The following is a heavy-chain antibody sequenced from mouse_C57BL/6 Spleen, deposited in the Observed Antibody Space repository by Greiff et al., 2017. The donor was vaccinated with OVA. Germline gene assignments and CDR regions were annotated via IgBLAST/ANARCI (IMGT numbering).Heavy chain of an antibody. V-gene: IGHV1-53*01. CDR3: ARHSFLYWYFDV. Sequence: QVQLKQPGTELVKPGASVKLSCKASGYTFTSYWLHWVKQRPGQGLEWIGNINPSNGGTNYNEKFKSKATLTVDKSSSTAYMQLSSLTSEDSAVYYCARHSFLYWYFDVWGTGTTVTVSS. CDR1: GYTFTSYW. CDR2: INPSNGGT. J-gene: IGHJ1*03.